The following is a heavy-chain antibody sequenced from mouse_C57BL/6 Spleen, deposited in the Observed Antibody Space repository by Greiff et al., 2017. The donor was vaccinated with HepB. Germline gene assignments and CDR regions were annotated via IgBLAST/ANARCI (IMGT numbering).Heavy chain of an antibody. CDR2: IDPSDSYT. V-gene: IGHV1-69*01. D-gene: IGHD4-1*01. Sequence: QVQLQQSGAELVMPGASVKLSCKASGYTFTSYWMHWVKQRPGQGLEWIGEIDPSDSYTNYNQKFKGKSTLTVDKSSSTAYMQLSSLTSEDSAVYYCARRLAYFDYWGQGTTLTVSS. CDR3: ARRLAYFDY. J-gene: IGHJ2*01. CDR1: GYTFTSYW.